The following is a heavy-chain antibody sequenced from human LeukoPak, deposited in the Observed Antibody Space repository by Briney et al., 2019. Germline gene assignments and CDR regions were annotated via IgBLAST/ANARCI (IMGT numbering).Heavy chain of an antibody. V-gene: IGHV3-7*01. D-gene: IGHD6-25*01. CDR2: IKEDASEK. CDR1: GFTSSRHW. J-gene: IGHJ4*02. CDR3: AIAAGWELGY. Sequence: GGSLRLSCAVAGFTSSRHWMSWVRQTAEKGLEWVANIKEDASEKNYVDSVKGRFTISRDNAKNSLYLQMNSLRAEDTAVYYCAIAAGWELGYWGQGTLVTVSS.